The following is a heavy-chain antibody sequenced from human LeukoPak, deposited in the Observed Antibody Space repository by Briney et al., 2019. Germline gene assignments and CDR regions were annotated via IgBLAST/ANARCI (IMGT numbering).Heavy chain of an antibody. CDR1: GFTFSTYW. Sequence: PGGSLRLSGAASGFTFSTYWMHWVRQAPGKGLVWVSRINSEGSITGYADSVKGRFTISRDNAKKTLYLQMNSLRVEDTAVYYCVGFNYGDYPGDYWGQGTLVTVSS. V-gene: IGHV3-74*01. D-gene: IGHD4-17*01. CDR3: VGFNYGDYPGDY. CDR2: INSEGSIT. J-gene: IGHJ4*02.